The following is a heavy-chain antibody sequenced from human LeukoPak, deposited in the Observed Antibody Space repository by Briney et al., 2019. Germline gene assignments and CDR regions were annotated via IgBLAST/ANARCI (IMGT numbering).Heavy chain of an antibody. V-gene: IGHV3-15*01. CDR2: VKSRSAGETT. D-gene: IGHD3-10*01. Sequence: GGSLRLSCAASGFSISNDWMSWVRQAPGKGLEWVARVKSRSAGETTDYAAPVKGRFTISRDDSKNTLYLQMNSLKAEDTAVYYCTLIQGWGSGSYYRDFWGQGTLVTVSS. CDR1: GFSISNDW. J-gene: IGHJ4*02. CDR3: TLIQGWGSGSYYRDF.